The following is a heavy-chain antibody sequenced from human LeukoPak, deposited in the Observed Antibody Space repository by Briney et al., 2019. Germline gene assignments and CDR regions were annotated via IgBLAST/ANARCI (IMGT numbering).Heavy chain of an antibody. CDR2: INPSGGST. J-gene: IGHJ5*02. D-gene: IGHD4-23*01. CDR1: GYAFTSYY. Sequence: ASVKVSCKASGYAFTSYYVHWVRQAPGQGLEWMGIINPSGGSTSYAQKFQGRVTMTRDTSTSTVYMELSSLRSEDTAVYYCARVGLGGNSVDDWFDPWGQGTLVTVSS. CDR3: ARVGLGGNSVDDWFDP. V-gene: IGHV1-46*01.